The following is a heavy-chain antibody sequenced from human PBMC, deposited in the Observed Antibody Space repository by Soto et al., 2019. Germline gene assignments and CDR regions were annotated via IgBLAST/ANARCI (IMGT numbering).Heavy chain of an antibody. Sequence: SETLSLTCAVYGGSFSGYYWTWIRQPPGTGLEWIGEINHSGSTNYNPSLKSRVTISVDTSKNQFSLKLTSVTAADTAVYYCARQASYDFWIAYHTGAFDIWGQGTMVTVSS. CDR2: INHSGST. CDR1: GGSFSGYY. J-gene: IGHJ3*02. V-gene: IGHV4-34*01. CDR3: ARQASYDFWIAYHTGAFDI. D-gene: IGHD3-3*01.